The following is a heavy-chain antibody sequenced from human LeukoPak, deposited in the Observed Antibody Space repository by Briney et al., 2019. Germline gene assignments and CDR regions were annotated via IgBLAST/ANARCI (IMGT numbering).Heavy chain of an antibody. CDR1: GGSISSYY. D-gene: IGHD1-26*01. V-gene: IGHV4-59*01. CDR3: ARTFSESYYYYGMDV. J-gene: IGHJ6*02. Sequence: KPSETLSLTCTVSGGSISSYYWSWIRQPPGKGLEWIGYVYYSGRTNYNPSLKGRVTISVDTSKNQFSLKLSSVTAADTAVYYCARTFSESYYYYGMDVWGQGTTVTVSS. CDR2: VYYSGRT.